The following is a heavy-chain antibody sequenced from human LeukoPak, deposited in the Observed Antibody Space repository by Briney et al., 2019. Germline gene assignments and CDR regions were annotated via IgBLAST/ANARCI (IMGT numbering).Heavy chain of an antibody. D-gene: IGHD1-26*01. J-gene: IGHJ3*02. CDR2: ISSSSSYI. Sequence: PGGSLRLSCAASAFAFSSYSINWVRQAPGKGLEWVSSISSSSSYIYYADSVKGRFTISRDNAKNSLYLQMNSLRAEDTAVYYCARDSTLKWELRSVNAFDIWGQGTMVTVSS. CDR3: ARDSTLKWELRSVNAFDI. V-gene: IGHV3-21*01. CDR1: AFAFSSYS.